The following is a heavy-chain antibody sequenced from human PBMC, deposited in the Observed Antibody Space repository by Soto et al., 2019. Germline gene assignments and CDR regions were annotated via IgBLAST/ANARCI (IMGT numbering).Heavy chain of an antibody. J-gene: IGHJ4*02. CDR2: ISGSGDST. V-gene: IGHV3-23*01. CDR3: AKRATGTYFDY. CDR1: GFTFSSYA. D-gene: IGHD1-1*01. Sequence: GGSLRLSCAASGFTFSSYAMSWVRQARGKGLEWVSVISGSGDSTYYADSVKGRFTISRDNSKNTLYPQMNSLRAEDTAVYYCAKRATGTYFDYWGQGTLVTVSS.